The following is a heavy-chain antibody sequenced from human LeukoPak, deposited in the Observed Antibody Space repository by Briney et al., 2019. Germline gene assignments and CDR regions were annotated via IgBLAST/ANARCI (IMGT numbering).Heavy chain of an antibody. D-gene: IGHD3-22*01. CDR3: ARQYYYDNRWFDP. J-gene: IGHJ5*02. CDR2: MNPNSGNT. Sequence: ASVKVSCKASGYTFTSYDINWVRQATGQGLEWMGWMNPNSGNTNYAQKLQGRVTMTTDTSTSTAYMELRSLRSDDTAVYYCARQYYYDNRWFDPWGQGTLVTVSS. V-gene: IGHV1-18*01. CDR1: GYTFTSYD.